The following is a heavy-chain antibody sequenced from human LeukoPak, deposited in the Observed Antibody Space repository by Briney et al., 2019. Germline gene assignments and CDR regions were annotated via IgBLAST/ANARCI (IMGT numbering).Heavy chain of an antibody. D-gene: IGHD6-13*01. CDR1: GGSISSSSYY. Sequence: SETLSLTCTVSGGSISSSSYYWGWIRQPPGKGLEWIGSIYYSGSTYYNPSLKSRVTISVDTSKNQFSLKLSSVTAADTAVYYCARLWGPQTDDIGGAAAGTPKTHWFDPWGQGTLVTVSS. CDR2: IYYSGST. J-gene: IGHJ5*02. CDR3: ARLWGPQTDDIGGAAAGTPKTHWFDP. V-gene: IGHV4-39*07.